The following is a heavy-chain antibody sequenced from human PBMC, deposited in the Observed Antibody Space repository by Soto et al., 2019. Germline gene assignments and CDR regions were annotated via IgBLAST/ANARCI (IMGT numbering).Heavy chain of an antibody. CDR1: GFTVSSNY. CDR2: IYSGGST. V-gene: IGHV3-53*04. J-gene: IGHJ3*02. Sequence: GGSLRLSCAASGFTVSSNYMSWVRQAPGKGLEWVSVIYSGGSTYYADSVKGRFTISRHNSKNTLYLQMNSLRAEDTAVYYCARELRGSPCSSTSCDAFDIWGQGTMVTGSS. CDR3: ARELRGSPCSSTSCDAFDI. D-gene: IGHD2-2*01.